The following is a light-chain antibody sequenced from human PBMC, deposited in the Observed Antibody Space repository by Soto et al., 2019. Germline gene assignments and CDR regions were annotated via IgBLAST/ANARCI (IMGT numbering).Light chain of an antibody. V-gene: IGKV1-39*01. CDR2: AAS. CDR3: QQGSSFPLP. CDR1: QNINSY. J-gene: IGKJ4*01. Sequence: DIQMDQYSSALSASVRDRVAITCRASQNINSYLNWYQQEPGKAPKFLIYAASSLQSGVPSRFSGSGSETDFTLTITSLQPEDFATYYCQQGSSFPLPVGGGTKVEI.